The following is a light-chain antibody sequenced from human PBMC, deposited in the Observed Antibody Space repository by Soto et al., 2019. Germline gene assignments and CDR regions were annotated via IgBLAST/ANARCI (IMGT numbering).Light chain of an antibody. CDR2: AAS. J-gene: IGKJ1*01. CDR3: QQYKTYPWT. Sequence: DIHMTQSPPSLSASVGDRVTITCRASQGLSRWLAWYQQRPEKAPKCLIYAASDLQSGVPSRFSGSGSGTEFTLTINNLQPEDFGTYYCQQYKTYPWTFGKGTTVEVK. CDR1: QGLSRW. V-gene: IGKV1D-16*01.